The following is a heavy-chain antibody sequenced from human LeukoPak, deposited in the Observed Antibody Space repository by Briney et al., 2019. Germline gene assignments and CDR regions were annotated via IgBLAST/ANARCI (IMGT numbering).Heavy chain of an antibody. CDR1: GGSISSGGYY. V-gene: IGHV4-31*03. Sequence: SETLSLTCTVSGGSISSGGYYWSWIRQHPGKGLEWIGYIYYSGSTYYNPSLKSRVTISVDTSKNQFSLKLSSVTAADTAVYYCARDEALRGYSYGSFDYWGQGTLVTVSS. J-gene: IGHJ4*02. D-gene: IGHD5-18*01. CDR2: IYYSGST. CDR3: ARDEALRGYSYGSFDY.